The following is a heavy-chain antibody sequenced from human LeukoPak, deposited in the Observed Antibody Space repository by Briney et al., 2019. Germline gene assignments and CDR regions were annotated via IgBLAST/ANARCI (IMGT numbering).Heavy chain of an antibody. CDR3: ARDSAGNDY. CDR1: GFTFSTYW. J-gene: IGHJ4*02. Sequence: PGGSLRLSCAASGFTFSTYWMGWVRQAPGKGLEWVANIKQDGSEKYYVDSVKGRFTISGDNAKNSLYLQMNSLRAEDTAMYYCARDSAGNDYWGQGTLVTVSS. CDR2: IKQDGSEK. V-gene: IGHV3-7*01. D-gene: IGHD6-13*01.